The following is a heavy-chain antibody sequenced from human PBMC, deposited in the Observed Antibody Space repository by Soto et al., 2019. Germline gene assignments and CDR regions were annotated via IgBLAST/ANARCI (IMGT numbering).Heavy chain of an antibody. D-gene: IGHD2-2*01. CDR2: TRSNGEHT. V-gene: IGHV3-23*01. CDR1: GFMFSSFA. Sequence: GGSLRLSCAGSGFMFSSFAMTWVRQAPGKGLEWVSTTRSNGEHTYYADSVKGRFTVSRDNSKNTLFLEMSSLRAEDSTIYYCAKDSKSVSVSAARVYGMDVWGQGTTVTVSS. CDR3: AKDSKSVSVSAARVYGMDV. J-gene: IGHJ6*02.